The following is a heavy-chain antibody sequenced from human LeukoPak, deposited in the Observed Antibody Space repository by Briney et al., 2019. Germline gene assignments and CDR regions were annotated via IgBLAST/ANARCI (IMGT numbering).Heavy chain of an antibody. J-gene: IGHJ4*02. V-gene: IGHV3-30-3*01. D-gene: IGHD2-21*02. CDR1: GFTFSSYA. CDR2: ISYYGSNK. CDR3: ARDRTETAIDY. Sequence: GGSLRLSCAASGFTFSSYAMHWVRQAPGKGLEWVAVISYYGSNKYYADSVKGRFTISRDNSKNTLYLQMNSLRAEDTAVYYCARDRTETAIDYWGQGTLVTVSS.